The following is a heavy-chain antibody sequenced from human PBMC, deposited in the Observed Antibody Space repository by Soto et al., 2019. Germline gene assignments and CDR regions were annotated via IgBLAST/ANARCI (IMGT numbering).Heavy chain of an antibody. J-gene: IGHJ6*02. V-gene: IGHV4-4*07. CDR1: GGSIGTYY. CDR3: ARGAAAGVDYGMDV. Sequence: QVQLQEAGPGLGKPSETLSLTCTVSGGSIGTYYWSWIRLPAGKGLEWIGRIYRSGGTNYNPSVKSRVTMSVDTSKNTFYLKLSSVTAEDTAVYYCARGAAAGVDYGMDVWGQGTTVTVSS. CDR2: IYRSGGT. D-gene: IGHD6-13*01.